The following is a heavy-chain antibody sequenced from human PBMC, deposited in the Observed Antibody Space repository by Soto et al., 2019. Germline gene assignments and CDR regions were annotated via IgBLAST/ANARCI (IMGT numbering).Heavy chain of an antibody. CDR3: ATTPIPPGIAASYGMDV. CDR1: GFTSSDYY. D-gene: IGHD6-13*01. CDR2: INSKSSTI. Sequence: WGSLRLSCAASGFTSSDYYMSWIRQAPGKGLEWVSYINSKSSTIYYADSVKGRFTISRDNAKNSLYLQMNSSVTAADTAVYYCATTPIPPGIAASYGMDVWGQGTTVTVSS. V-gene: IGHV3-11*01. J-gene: IGHJ6*02.